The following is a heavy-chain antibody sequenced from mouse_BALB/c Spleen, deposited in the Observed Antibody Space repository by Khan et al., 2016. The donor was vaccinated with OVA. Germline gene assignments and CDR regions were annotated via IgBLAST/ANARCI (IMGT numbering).Heavy chain of an antibody. D-gene: IGHD1-1*01. CDR1: GISITSGNYR. V-gene: IGHV3-5*02. J-gene: IGHJ1*01. CDR3: ARDYGSLYWYFDV. CDR2: IYYSGTV. Sequence: DVQLQESGPGLVKPSQTVSLTCTVTGISITSGNYRWSWIRQFPGNKLEWIGNIYYSGTVTYNPSLTSRTTITRDTSKNQFFLEMNSLTAEDTATYDCARDYGSLYWYFDVWGAGTTVTVSS.